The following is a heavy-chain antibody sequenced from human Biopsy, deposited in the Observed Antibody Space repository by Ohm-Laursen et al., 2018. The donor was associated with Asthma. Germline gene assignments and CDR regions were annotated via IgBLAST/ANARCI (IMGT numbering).Heavy chain of an antibody. CDR3: ARTYFDFLTGQVHDAFAM. Sequence: ASVKVSCNPSGYTFINYAIHWVRQAPGHSLEWMGWINAANGNTKYSQKFQGRLTISRDTSASTAYMDLSSLRSEDTAVYYCARTYFDFLTGQVHDAFAMWGQGTMVTVSS. J-gene: IGHJ3*02. CDR2: INAANGNT. V-gene: IGHV1-3*01. CDR1: GYTFINYA. D-gene: IGHD3-9*01.